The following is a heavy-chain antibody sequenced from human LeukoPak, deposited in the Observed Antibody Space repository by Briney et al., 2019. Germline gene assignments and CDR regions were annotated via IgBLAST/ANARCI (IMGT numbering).Heavy chain of an antibody. CDR1: GFTFSSYA. Sequence: GGSLRLSCAASGFTFSSYAMSWVRQAPGKGLEWVSALSGSGGSTYYADSVKGRFTISRDNSKNTLYLQMNSLRAEDTAVYYCAKIPYPMYSSGSPFDYWGQGTLVTVSS. D-gene: IGHD6-19*01. J-gene: IGHJ4*02. V-gene: IGHV3-23*01. CDR3: AKIPYPMYSSGSPFDY. CDR2: LSGSGGST.